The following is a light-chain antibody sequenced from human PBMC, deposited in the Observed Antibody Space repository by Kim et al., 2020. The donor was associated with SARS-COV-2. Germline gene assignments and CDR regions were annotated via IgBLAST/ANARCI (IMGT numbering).Light chain of an antibody. J-gene: IGLJ2*01. V-gene: IGLV3-1*01. CDR1: KLGDKY. Sequence: PGQTASITCSGDKLGDKYACWYQQNPGQSPVLVIYQDSKRPSGIPERFSGSNSGNTATLTISGTQAMDEADYYCQAWDSSTADVVFGGGTQLTV. CDR2: QDS. CDR3: QAWDSSTADVV.